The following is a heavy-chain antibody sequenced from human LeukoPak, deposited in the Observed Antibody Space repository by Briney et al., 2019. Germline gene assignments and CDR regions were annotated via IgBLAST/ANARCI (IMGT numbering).Heavy chain of an antibody. J-gene: IGHJ4*02. CDR3: ARPSEATTYYFDY. CDR1: GFTFSSYW. D-gene: IGHD5-12*01. CDR2: INSDGSST. V-gene: IGHV3-74*01. Sequence: GGSLRLSCAASGFTFSSYWMHWVRHAPGKGLVWVSRINSDGSSTSYADSVKGRFTISRDNAKNTLYLQMNSLRAEDTAVYYCARPSEATTYYFDYWGQGTLVTVSS.